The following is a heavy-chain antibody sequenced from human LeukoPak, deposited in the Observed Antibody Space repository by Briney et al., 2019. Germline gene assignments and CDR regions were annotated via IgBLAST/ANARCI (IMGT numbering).Heavy chain of an antibody. CDR1: GYSFTNYW. CDR2: IYPGDSDT. D-gene: IGHD3-22*01. J-gene: IGHJ3*02. V-gene: IGHV5-51*01. Sequence: GESLKISCKGSGYSFTNYWIGWVRQMPGKGLEWMGIIYPGDSDTTYSPSFQGQVTISADKSISTAYLQWSSLKASDTAMYYCARVYDSSGYYWYGFDIWGQGTMVTVSS. CDR3: ARVYDSSGYYWYGFDI.